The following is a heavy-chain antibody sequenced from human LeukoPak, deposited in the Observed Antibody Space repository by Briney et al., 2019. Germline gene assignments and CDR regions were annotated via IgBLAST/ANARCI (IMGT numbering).Heavy chain of an antibody. Sequence: SETLSLTCAVSGYSISSGYYWGWIRQPPGKGLEWIGSIYPSGSTYYNPSLKSRVTISVDTSKNQFSLKLSSVTAADTAVYYCARLTSRAFDYWGQGTLVTVSS. J-gene: IGHJ4*02. CDR3: ARLTSRAFDY. CDR2: IYPSGST. V-gene: IGHV4-38-2*01. CDR1: GYSISSGYY.